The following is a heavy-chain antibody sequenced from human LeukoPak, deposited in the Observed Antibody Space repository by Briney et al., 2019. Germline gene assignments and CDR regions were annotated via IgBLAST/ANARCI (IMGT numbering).Heavy chain of an antibody. CDR1: GFTFDDYG. V-gene: IGHV3-20*04. Sequence: GGSLRLSCAASGFTFDDYGMSWVRQAPGKGLELVSGINWNGGSTGYADSVKGRFTISRDNAKNSLYLQMNSLRAGDTALYYCARDQGIAAHPFDYWGQGTLVTVSS. CDR3: ARDQGIAAHPFDY. CDR2: INWNGGST. D-gene: IGHD6-6*01. J-gene: IGHJ4*02.